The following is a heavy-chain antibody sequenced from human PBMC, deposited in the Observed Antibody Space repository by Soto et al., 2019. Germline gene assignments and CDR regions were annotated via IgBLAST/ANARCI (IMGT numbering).Heavy chain of an antibody. V-gene: IGHV4-38-2*02. J-gene: IGHJ6*02. CDR2: IYRGGIT. CDR1: GYSIGSGYY. D-gene: IGHD3-10*01. CDR3: ARDLGLAVIENVIKYNGMDV. Sequence: SETLSLTFGVSGYSIGSGYYWGWVRQPPGKGLEWIGHIYRGGITYYNPSLKSRATISADTSKNQFSLKLSSVTAADTAVYYCARDLGLAVIENVIKYNGMDVWGQGTTVTVSS.